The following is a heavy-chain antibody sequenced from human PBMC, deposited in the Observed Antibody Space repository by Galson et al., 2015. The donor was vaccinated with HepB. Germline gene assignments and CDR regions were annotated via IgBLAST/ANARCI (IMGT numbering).Heavy chain of an antibody. CDR2: IYHSGST. V-gene: IGHV4-30-2*01. CDR3: ARGGLRFLEWLPLGY. CDR1: GGSISSGGYS. J-gene: IGHJ4*02. Sequence: TLSLTCAVSGGSISSGGYSWSWIRQPPGKGLEWIGYIYHSGSTYYNPSLKSRVTISVDRSKNQFSLKLSSVTAADTAVYYCARGGLRFLEWLPLGYWGQGTLVTVSS. D-gene: IGHD3-3*01.